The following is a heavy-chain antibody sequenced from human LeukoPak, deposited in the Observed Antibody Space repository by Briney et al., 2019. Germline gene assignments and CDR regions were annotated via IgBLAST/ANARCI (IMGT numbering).Heavy chain of an antibody. CDR1: GGSISSSYY. J-gene: IGHJ5*02. CDR2: IYYSGST. Sequence: TTSETLSLTCTVSGGSISSSYYWGWIRQPPGKGLEWIGSIYYSGSTYYNPSLKSRVTISVDTSKNQFSLKLSSVTAADTAVYYCARASSDGYNSWGQGTLVTVSS. CDR3: ARASSDGYNS. D-gene: IGHD5-24*01. V-gene: IGHV4-39*01.